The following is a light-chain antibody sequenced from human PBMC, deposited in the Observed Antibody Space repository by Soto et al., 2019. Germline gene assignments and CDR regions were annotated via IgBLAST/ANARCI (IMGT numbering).Light chain of an antibody. CDR3: QQYGTSPYT. V-gene: IGKV3-20*01. CDR1: QTISSTY. CDR2: GAS. Sequence: EIVLTQSPGTLSLSPGDRATLSCRASQTISSTYLAWYQQKPGQAPRLLIYGASSRPTGISDRFRGSGSKTDFTLTINTLEPEDFAMYYCQQYGTSPYTFGQGTKVEIK. J-gene: IGKJ2*01.